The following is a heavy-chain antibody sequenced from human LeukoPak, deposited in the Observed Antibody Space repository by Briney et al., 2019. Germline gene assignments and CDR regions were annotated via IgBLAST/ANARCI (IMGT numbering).Heavy chain of an antibody. V-gene: IGHV3-30*02. Sequence: GGSLRLSCAASGFTYTKYGMHWVRQAPDKGPEWVAFMRSDESSTHYADSVKGRFAISRDNSKNMLYLQMNRLRSEDTAIYYCAKDAARDTFFDSWGQGVLVTVSS. CDR1: GFTYTKYG. CDR3: AKDAARDTFFDS. CDR2: MRSDESST. J-gene: IGHJ4*02. D-gene: IGHD5-18*01.